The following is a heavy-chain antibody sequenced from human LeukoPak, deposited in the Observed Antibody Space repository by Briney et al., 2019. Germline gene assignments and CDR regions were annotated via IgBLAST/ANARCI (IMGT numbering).Heavy chain of an antibody. V-gene: IGHV1-69*05. Sequence: ASVKVSCKASGGTFSSYAISWVRQAPGQGLEWMGGIIPIFGTANYAQKFQGRVTITTDESTSTAYMELSSLRSEDTAVYYCATLYGAQGDHFDYWGQGTLVTVSS. J-gene: IGHJ4*02. CDR1: GGTFSSYA. CDR2: IIPIFGTA. CDR3: ATLYGAQGDHFDY. D-gene: IGHD4-17*01.